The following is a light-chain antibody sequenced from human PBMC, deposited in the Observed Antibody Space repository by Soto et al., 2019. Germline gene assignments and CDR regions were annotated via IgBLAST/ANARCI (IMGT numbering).Light chain of an antibody. V-gene: IGLV4-60*02. CDR3: DTCLSSTDV. CDR2: LEGSGSY. Sequence: QSVLTQSSSASASLGSSVKLTCTLSSGHSSYIIAWHQQQQGKAPRYLMKLEGSGSYNKGSGVPARFSGSSSGADRYLTISAHHFEDDSDYYCDTCLSSTDVFGTGTKVTVL. CDR1: SGHSSYI. J-gene: IGLJ1*01.